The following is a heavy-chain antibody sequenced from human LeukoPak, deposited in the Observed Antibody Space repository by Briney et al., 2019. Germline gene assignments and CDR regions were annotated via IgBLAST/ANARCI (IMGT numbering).Heavy chain of an antibody. V-gene: IGHV3-30*18. Sequence: QPGRSLRLSCAASGFTFSSYGMHWVRQAPGKGLEWVAVISYDGSNKYYADSVKGRFTISRDNSKNTLYLQMNSLRAEDTAVYYCAKDCSGGSCYLLDYWGQGTLVTVSS. CDR2: ISYDGSNK. CDR3: AKDCSGGSCYLLDY. D-gene: IGHD2-15*01. CDR1: GFTFSSYG. J-gene: IGHJ4*02.